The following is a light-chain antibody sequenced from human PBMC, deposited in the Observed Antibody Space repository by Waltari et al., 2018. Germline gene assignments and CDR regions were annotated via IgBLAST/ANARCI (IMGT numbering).Light chain of an antibody. J-gene: IGLJ2*01. Sequence: QSALTQPASVSGSPGQSITISCSGTSSDIGGYKYVSWYQQYPHRAPQLILHEVTERPSGVPDRFSGSKSGNTASLTVSGLQIEDEADYFCSAYAGGNTLVFGGGTRLTVL. V-gene: IGLV2-8*01. CDR1: SSDIGGYKY. CDR3: SAYAGGNTLV. CDR2: EVT.